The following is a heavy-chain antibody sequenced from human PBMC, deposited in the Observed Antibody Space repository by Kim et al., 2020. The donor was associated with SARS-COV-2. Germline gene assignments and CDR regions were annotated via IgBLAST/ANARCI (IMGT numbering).Heavy chain of an antibody. J-gene: IGHJ6*04. V-gene: IGHV1-3*01. CDR2: INAGNGNT. Sequence: ASVKVSCKASGYTFTSYAMHWVRQAPGQRLEWMGWINAGNGNTKYSQKFQGRVTITRDTSASTAYMELSSLRSEDTAVYYCAVLLWFGELSAPLGNYGMDVWGKGTTVTVSS. CDR3: AVLLWFGELSAPLGNYGMDV. D-gene: IGHD3-10*01. CDR1: GYTFTSYA.